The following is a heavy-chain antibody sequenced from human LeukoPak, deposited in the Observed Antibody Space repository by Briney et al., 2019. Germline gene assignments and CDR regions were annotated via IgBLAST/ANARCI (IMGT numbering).Heavy chain of an antibody. CDR3: GRGVSGSGSYGESDY. Sequence: SGGSLRLSCAASGFTFSSYAMHWVRQAPGKGLEWVTVISYDGSNKYYADSVKGRFTISRDNSKNTLYLQMNSLRAEDMAVYYCGRGVSGSGSYGESDYWGQGTLVTVSS. V-gene: IGHV3-30-3*01. CDR1: GFTFSSYA. D-gene: IGHD3-10*01. CDR2: ISYDGSNK. J-gene: IGHJ4*02.